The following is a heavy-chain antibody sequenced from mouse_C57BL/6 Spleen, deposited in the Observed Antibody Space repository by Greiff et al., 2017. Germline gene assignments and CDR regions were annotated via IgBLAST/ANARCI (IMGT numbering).Heavy chain of an antibody. V-gene: IGHV1-50*01. CDR3: ARGGLPITYGLYFDV. CDR1: GYTFTSYW. Sequence: QVQLQQPGAELVKPGASVKLSCKASGYTFTSYWMQWVKQRPGQGLEWIGEIDPSDSYTNYNQKFKGKATLTVDTSSSTAYMQLSSLTSEDSAVYYCARGGLPITYGLYFDVWGTGTTVTVSA. D-gene: IGHD1-1*01. J-gene: IGHJ1*03. CDR2: IDPSDSYT.